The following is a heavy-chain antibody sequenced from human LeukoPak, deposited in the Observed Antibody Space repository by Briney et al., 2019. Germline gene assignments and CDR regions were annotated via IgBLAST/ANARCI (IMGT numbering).Heavy chain of an antibody. V-gene: IGHV1-8*01. J-gene: IGHJ6*02. CDR2: MNPNSGNT. D-gene: IGHD5-24*01. CDR3: ARGSPLPLQYYYYYGMDV. CDR1: AYTFTSYD. Sequence: ASVKVSCKASAYTFTSYDINWVRQATGQGLEWMGWMNPNSGNTGYAQKFQGRVTMTRNTSISTAYMDLSSLRSEDTAVYYCARGSPLPLQYYYYYGMDVWGQGTTVTVSS.